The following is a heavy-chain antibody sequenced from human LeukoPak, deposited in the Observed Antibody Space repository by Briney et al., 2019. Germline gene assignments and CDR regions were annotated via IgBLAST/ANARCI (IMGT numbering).Heavy chain of an antibody. CDR3: ARDRGSYDN. J-gene: IGHJ4*02. CDR1: GGSISSYY. V-gene: IGHV4-59*12. D-gene: IGHD1-26*01. CDR2: IYSSGST. Sequence: SETLSLTCTVSGGSISSYYWSWIRQHPGKVLEWIGYIYSSGSTHYTPSLWSRVTISRDTSKNRFSLTLSSVTVADTAVYYCARDRGSYDNWGQGTLVTVSS.